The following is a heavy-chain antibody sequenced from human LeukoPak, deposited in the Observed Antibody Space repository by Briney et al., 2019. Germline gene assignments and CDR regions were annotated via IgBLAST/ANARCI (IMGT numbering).Heavy chain of an antibody. CDR2: RHYRGTT. V-gene: IGHV4-59*12. D-gene: IGHD5-18*01. Sequence: SETLSLTCTVSGASISSYYWSWIRQPPGQGLEWIASRHYRGTTNYNPSLESRVTISVDTSRKQFSLKLSSVTAADTAVYYCARGRGGYSYARFFDYWGQGTLVTVSS. CDR1: GASISSYY. CDR3: ARGRGGYSYARFFDY. J-gene: IGHJ4*02.